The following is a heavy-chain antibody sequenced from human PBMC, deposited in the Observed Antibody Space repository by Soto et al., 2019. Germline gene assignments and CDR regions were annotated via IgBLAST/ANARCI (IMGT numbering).Heavy chain of an antibody. D-gene: IGHD5-18*01. CDR3: ARGYSFYYYYGMDV. J-gene: IGHJ6*02. Sequence: ASVKVSCKASGYTFTGYYMHWVRQAPGQGLEWMGWINPNSGGTNYAQKFQGWVTMTRDTSISTAYMELSRLRSDDTAVYYCARGYSFYYYYGMDVWGQGTTVTVSS. CDR2: INPNSGGT. CDR1: GYTFTGYY. V-gene: IGHV1-2*04.